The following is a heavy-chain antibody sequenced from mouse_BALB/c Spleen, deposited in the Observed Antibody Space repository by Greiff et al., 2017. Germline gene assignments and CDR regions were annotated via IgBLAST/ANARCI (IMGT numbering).Heavy chain of an antibody. CDR2: IWGDGST. CDR3: ARDPGEVSAWFAY. V-gene: IGHV2-6-7*01. CDR1: GFSLTGYG. Sequence: VKLMESGPGLVAPSQSLSITCTVSGFSLTGYGVNWVRQPPGKGLEWLGMIWGDGSTDYNSALKSRLSISKDNSKSQVFLKMNSLQTDDTARYYCARDPGEVSAWFAYWGQGTLVTVSA. J-gene: IGHJ3*01.